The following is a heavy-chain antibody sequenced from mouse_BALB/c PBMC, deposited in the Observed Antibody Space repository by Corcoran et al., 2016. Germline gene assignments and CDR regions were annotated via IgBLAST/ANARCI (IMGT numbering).Heavy chain of an antibody. J-gene: IGHJ3*01. CDR3: ARSLYGNYPWFAY. CDR2: IDPANGNT. Sequence: EVQLQQSGAELVKPGASVKLSCTASGFNIKDTYMQWVKQRPEQGLEWIGRIDPANGNTKYDPKFQGKATVTADTSSNTAYLQLSSLTSEDTAVYYCARSLYGNYPWFAYWGQGTLVTVSA. D-gene: IGHD2-1*01. CDR1: GFNIKDTY. V-gene: IGHV14-3*02.